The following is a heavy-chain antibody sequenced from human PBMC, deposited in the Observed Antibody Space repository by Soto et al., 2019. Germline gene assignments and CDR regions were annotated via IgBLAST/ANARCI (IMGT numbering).Heavy chain of an antibody. J-gene: IGHJ4*02. D-gene: IGHD6-13*01. CDR3: ARGVSIAAASDY. Sequence: ASVKVSCKASGYTFASYDINWVRQATGQGLEWMGWMNPNSGNTGYAQKFQGRVTMTRNTSISTAYMELSSLRSEDTAVYYCARGVSIAAASDYWGQGTLVTSPQ. CDR1: GYTFASYD. V-gene: IGHV1-8*01. CDR2: MNPNSGNT.